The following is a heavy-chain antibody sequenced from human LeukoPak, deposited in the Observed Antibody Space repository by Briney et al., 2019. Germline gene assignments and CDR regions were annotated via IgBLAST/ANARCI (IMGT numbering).Heavy chain of an antibody. J-gene: IGHJ3*02. CDR3: AREDPSVNDAFGI. CDR1: GFTFSSYG. CDR2: IWYDESNK. D-gene: IGHD2/OR15-2a*01. V-gene: IGHV3-33*01. Sequence: GGSLRLSCAASGFTFSSYGMHWVRQVPGKGLEWVAGIWYDESNKYYAYSVEGRFTISRDNSKNTLDLEMNSLRAEDTAVYYCAREDPSVNDAFGIWGQGTMVTVSS.